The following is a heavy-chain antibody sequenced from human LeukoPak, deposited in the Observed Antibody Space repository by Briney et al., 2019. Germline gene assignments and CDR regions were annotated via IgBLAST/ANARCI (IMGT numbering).Heavy chain of an antibody. CDR3: ATAGISKCSRTSCYVSIFNYYYYYMDV. CDR2: VDPEDGET. CDR1: GYTFTDYY. J-gene: IGHJ6*03. D-gene: IGHD2-2*01. Sequence: ASVKVSCKVSGYTFTDYYMHWVQQAPGKGLEWMGLVDPEDGETIYAEKFQGRVTITADTSTDTAYMELSSLRSEDTAVYYCATAGISKCSRTSCYVSIFNYYYYYMDVWGKGTTVTVSS. V-gene: IGHV1-69-2*01.